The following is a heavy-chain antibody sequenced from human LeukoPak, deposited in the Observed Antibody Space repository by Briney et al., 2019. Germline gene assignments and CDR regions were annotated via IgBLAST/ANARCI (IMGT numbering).Heavy chain of an antibody. CDR1: GFTVSSNY. Sequence: NPGGSLRLSCVASGFTVSSNYMSWVRQAPGKGLEWVSFIYSGDRTYYADSVKGRFTISRDNFKNTLYLQMNSLRAEDTAMYYCTKSGPPDPYWGQGTMVTVSS. V-gene: IGHV3-53*01. CDR2: IYSGDRT. J-gene: IGHJ3*01. CDR3: TKSGPPDPY. D-gene: IGHD1-14*01.